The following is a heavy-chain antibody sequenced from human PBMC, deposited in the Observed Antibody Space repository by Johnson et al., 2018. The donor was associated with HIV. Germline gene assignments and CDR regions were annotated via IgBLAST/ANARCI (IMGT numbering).Heavy chain of an antibody. D-gene: IGHD1-26*01. Sequence: QVQLVESGGGVVRPGGSLRLSCAASGFTFDDFGMGWVRQAPGKGLEWVAFIRYDGSNKYYADSVKGRFTISRDNSKNTLYLQMNSLRAEDTAVYYCARGGGLLDAFDIWGQGTMVTVSS. J-gene: IGHJ3*02. CDR3: ARGGGLLDAFDI. CDR2: IRYDGSNK. CDR1: GFTFDDFG. V-gene: IGHV3-30*02.